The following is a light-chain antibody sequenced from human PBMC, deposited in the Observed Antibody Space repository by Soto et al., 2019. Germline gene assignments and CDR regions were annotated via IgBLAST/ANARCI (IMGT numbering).Light chain of an antibody. J-gene: IGKJ1*01. CDR2: GAS. CDR3: QQYKNWPRT. V-gene: IGKV3-15*01. CDR1: QSISSN. Sequence: EIMMTQSPATLSVSPGERATLSCTASQSISSNLAWFQQKPGQSPRLLIYGASTRATGVPARFSGSGSGADFTLTISSLQSEDFAVYYCQQYKNWPRTFGQGTK.